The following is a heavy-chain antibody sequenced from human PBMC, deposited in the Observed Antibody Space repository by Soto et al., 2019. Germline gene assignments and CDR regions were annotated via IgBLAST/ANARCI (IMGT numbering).Heavy chain of an antibody. CDR3: ARGAGDYYYYYMDV. Sequence: ASVKVSCKASGYTFTSYAMHWVRQAPGQRLEWMGWINAGNGNTKYSQKFQGRVTITRDTSASTAYMELSSLRSEDTAVYYCARGAGDYYYYYMDVWAKGPRSPSP. CDR2: INAGNGNT. J-gene: IGHJ6*03. V-gene: IGHV1-3*01. D-gene: IGHD6-13*01. CDR1: GYTFTSYA.